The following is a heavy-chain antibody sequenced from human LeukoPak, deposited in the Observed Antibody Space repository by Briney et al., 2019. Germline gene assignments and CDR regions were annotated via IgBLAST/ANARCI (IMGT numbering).Heavy chain of an antibody. V-gene: IGHV1-69-2*01. CDR3: VRYCSSTSCYTDSFDI. Sequence: ASVKISCKVSGYTFTDYYMNWVQQTPGKGLEWMGVVDPVDGETIYAEKFQGRVTITADTSTDTAYMELSSLRSEDTAVYYCVRYCSSTSCYTDSFDIWGQGTMVTVSS. CDR2: VDPVDGET. D-gene: IGHD2-2*02. CDR1: GYTFTDYY. J-gene: IGHJ3*02.